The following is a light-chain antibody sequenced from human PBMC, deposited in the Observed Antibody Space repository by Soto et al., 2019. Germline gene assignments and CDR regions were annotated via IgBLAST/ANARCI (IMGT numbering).Light chain of an antibody. CDR2: AAS. V-gene: IGKV1-39*01. J-gene: IGKJ4*02. CDR1: QSISSY. CDR3: QQSYSTPLT. Sequence: DIQMTQSPSSLSASVGDRVTITCLASQSISSYLNWYQKKPGKAPKLLIYAASSLQSGDPSRFSVSGSGTDVTLTISSLQPEEFATYYCQQSYSTPLTCGGGTKVEIQ.